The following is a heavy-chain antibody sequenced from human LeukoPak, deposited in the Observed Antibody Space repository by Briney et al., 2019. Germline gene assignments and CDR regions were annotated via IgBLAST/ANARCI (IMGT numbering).Heavy chain of an antibody. V-gene: IGHV3-7*01. D-gene: IGHD2-2*01. CDR2: INQAGSEQ. J-gene: IGHJ3*02. Sequence: GGSLRLSCAASGFTFSNYWMTWVRQAPGKGLEWMANINQAGSEQYYVDSVKGRFTISRDNAKNSLYLQMNSLRAEDTAVYYCARSSAREYCSSATCYLIGAFDIWGQGTVVTVSS. CDR3: ARSSAREYCSSATCYLIGAFDI. CDR1: GFTFSNYW.